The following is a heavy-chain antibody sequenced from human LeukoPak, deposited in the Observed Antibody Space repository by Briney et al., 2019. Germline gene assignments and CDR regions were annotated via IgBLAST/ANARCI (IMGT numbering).Heavy chain of an antibody. Sequence: PGGSLRLSCAASGFTFSGYWMHWVRQPPGKGLVWVSRINTDGSNTGYADSVKGRFTISRDNAKNTLYLQMNSLRAEDTAVYYCARSNSGSPSRGDYFDYWGQGTLVTVSS. CDR1: GFTFSGYW. D-gene: IGHD4-11*01. J-gene: IGHJ4*02. CDR3: ARSNSGSPSRGDYFDY. CDR2: INTDGSNT. V-gene: IGHV3-74*01.